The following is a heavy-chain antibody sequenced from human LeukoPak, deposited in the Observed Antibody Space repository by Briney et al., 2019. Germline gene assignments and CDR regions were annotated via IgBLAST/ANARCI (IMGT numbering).Heavy chain of an antibody. Sequence: SETLSLTCTVSGGSISSYYWSWIRQPPGKGLEWIGSIYYSGSTNYNPSLKSRVTISVDTSKNQFSLKLSSVTAADTAVYYCARAAETYYDFWSGYDYWGQGTLVTVSS. CDR2: IYYSGST. V-gene: IGHV4-59*01. CDR3: ARAAETYYDFWSGYDY. D-gene: IGHD3-3*01. CDR1: GGSISSYY. J-gene: IGHJ4*02.